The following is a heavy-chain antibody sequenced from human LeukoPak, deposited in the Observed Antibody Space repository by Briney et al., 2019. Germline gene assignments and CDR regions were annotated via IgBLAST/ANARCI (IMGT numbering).Heavy chain of an antibody. CDR3: AREGGRQWLVSGALDS. Sequence: KPSETLSLTCTVSDDSVSSSRYYWTWIRQPPGKGLEWIGYIYHGSATYNPPLESRVTLSMDTSKNQYSLKMTSVTAADTAVYYCAREGGRQWLVSGALDSWGQGTLVTVSS. CDR2: IYHGSA. D-gene: IGHD6-19*01. CDR1: DDSVSSSRYY. V-gene: IGHV4-61*01. J-gene: IGHJ5*01.